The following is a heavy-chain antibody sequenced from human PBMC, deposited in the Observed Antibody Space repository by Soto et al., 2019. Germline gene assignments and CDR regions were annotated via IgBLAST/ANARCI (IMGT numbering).Heavy chain of an antibody. CDR2: VDNGGSA. CDR1: GGSISGYY. J-gene: IGHJ5*02. V-gene: IGHV4-59*08. CDR3: ARLGAYYQSLDP. D-gene: IGHD2-21*01. Sequence: SETLSLTCTASGGSISGYYWSWIRQPPGKGLEWIGWVDNGGSADYNPSLKSRVSMSVDTSKNQFSLSLTSVTAAVTSVYYCARLGAYYQSLDPWGPGTLVTVSS.